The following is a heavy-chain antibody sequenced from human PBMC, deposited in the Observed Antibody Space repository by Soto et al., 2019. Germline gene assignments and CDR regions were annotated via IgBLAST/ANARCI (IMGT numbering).Heavy chain of an antibody. CDR2: ISSGSSNI. J-gene: IGHJ4*02. V-gene: IGHV3-21*01. Sequence: GGSLRLSCAASGFAFRSYNMNWVRQAPGKGLEWVASISSGSSNIYYADSVKGRFTISRDNAKNSLFLQMDSLRAEDAAVYYCASATVVAATFDFWGQRTLVIVSS. CDR1: GFAFRSYN. D-gene: IGHD2-15*01. CDR3: ASATVVAATFDF.